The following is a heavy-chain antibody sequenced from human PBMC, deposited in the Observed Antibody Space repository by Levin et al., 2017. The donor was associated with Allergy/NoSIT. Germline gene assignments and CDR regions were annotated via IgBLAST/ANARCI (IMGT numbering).Heavy chain of an antibody. J-gene: IGHJ6*02. CDR3: AREQTYYYGSGSYYKARVYYYGMDV. D-gene: IGHD3-10*01. Sequence: GESLKISCKASGYTFTSYGISWVRQAPGQGLEWMGWISAYNGNTNYAQKLQGRVTMTTDTSTSTAYMELRSLRSDDTAVYYCAREQTYYYGSGSYYKARVYYYGMDVWGQGTTVTVSS. V-gene: IGHV1-18*01. CDR1: GYTFTSYG. CDR2: ISAYNGNT.